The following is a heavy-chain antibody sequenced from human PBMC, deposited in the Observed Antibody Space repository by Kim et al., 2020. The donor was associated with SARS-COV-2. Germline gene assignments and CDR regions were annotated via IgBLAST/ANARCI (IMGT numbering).Heavy chain of an antibody. Sequence: SETLSLTCTVSGGSISSSSYYWGWIRQPPGKGLEWIGSIYYSGSTYYNPSLKSRVTISVDTSKNQFSLKLSSVTAADTAVYYCARRWGYYDSSGYYYFDYWGQGTLVTVSS. D-gene: IGHD3-22*01. CDR3: ARRWGYYDSSGYYYFDY. V-gene: IGHV4-39*01. CDR2: IYYSGST. J-gene: IGHJ4*02. CDR1: GGSISSSSYY.